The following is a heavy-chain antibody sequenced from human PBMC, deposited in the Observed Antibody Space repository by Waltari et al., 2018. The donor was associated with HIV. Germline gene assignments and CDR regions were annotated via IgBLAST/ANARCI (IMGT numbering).Heavy chain of an antibody. D-gene: IGHD3-16*01. J-gene: IGHJ6*02. CDR1: GLTFSSYA. Sequence: QVQLVESGGGVVQPGRSLRLSCAASGLTFSSYAMHWVPQAPGKGLEWVAVISNDGSNKYYADSVKGRFTISRDNSKNTLYLQMNSLRAEDTAVYYCARDWGSLRDDYYYYGMDVWGQGTTVTVSS. CDR3: ARDWGSLRDDYYYYGMDV. CDR2: ISNDGSNK. V-gene: IGHV3-30*03.